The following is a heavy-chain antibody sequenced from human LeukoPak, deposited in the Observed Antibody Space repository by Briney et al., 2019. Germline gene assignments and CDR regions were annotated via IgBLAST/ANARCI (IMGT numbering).Heavy chain of an antibody. J-gene: IGHJ5*02. CDR1: GYTFTSYY. D-gene: IGHD5-18*01. CDR3: ARALPHRRLMDTTMEQHWFDP. V-gene: IGHV1-46*01. CDR2: INPSGGST. Sequence: ASVKVSCKASGYTFTSYYMHWVRQAPGQGLEWMGIINPSGGSTSYAQKFQGRVTITRDMSTSTVYMELSSLRSEDTAVYYCARALPHRRLMDTTMEQHWFDPWGQGTLVTVSS.